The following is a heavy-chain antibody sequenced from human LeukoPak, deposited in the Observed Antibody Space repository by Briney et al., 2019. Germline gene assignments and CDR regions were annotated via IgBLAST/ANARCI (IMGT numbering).Heavy chain of an antibody. Sequence: GSSVKVSCKASGGTFSSYAISWVRQAPGRGLEWMGRIIPIFGTANYAQKFQGRVTITTDESTSTAYMELSSLRSEDTAVYYCARSEGSYYFDYWGQGTLVTVSS. J-gene: IGHJ4*02. CDR2: IIPIFGTA. V-gene: IGHV1-69*05. CDR3: ARSEGSYYFDY. CDR1: GGTFSSYA.